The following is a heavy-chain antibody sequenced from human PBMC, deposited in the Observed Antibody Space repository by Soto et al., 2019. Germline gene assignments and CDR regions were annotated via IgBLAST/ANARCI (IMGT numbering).Heavy chain of an antibody. V-gene: IGHV3-23*01. D-gene: IGHD2-15*01. J-gene: IGHJ3*02. CDR1: GFTFSSYA. Sequence: EVQLLESGGGLVQPGGSLRLSCAASGFTFSSYAMSWVRKAPGKGLGWVSAISGSGGSTYYADSVKGRFTISRDNSKNTLYLQMNSLRAEDTAVYYCAKVVGLGYCSGGSCYLGAFDIWGQGTMVTVSS. CDR3: AKVVGLGYCSGGSCYLGAFDI. CDR2: ISGSGGST.